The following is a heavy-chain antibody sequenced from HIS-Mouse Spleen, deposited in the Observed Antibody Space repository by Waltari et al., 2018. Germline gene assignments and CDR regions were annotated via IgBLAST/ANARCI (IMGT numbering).Heavy chain of an antibody. J-gene: IGHJ2*01. CDR1: GCPISRSSYH. CDR3: AREIPYSSSWYDWYFDL. V-gene: IGHV4-39*07. Sequence: QLQLQESGPGLVKPSETLSLTCTVPGCPISRSSYHQGWIRQPPGKGLEWIGSIYYSGSTYYNPSLKSRVTISVDTSKNQFSLKLSSVTAADTAVYYCAREIPYSSSWYDWYFDLWGRGTLVTVSS. CDR2: IYYSGST. D-gene: IGHD6-13*01.